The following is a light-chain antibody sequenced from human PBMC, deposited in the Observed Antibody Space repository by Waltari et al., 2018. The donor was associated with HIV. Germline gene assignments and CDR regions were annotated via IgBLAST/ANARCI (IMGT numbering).Light chain of an antibody. Sequence: DIQLTQSPSFLSASVGDRVTITCRASQDISSYLAWYQQKPGKAPKLLIYAASTLQRGVPSRFSGSRSGTEFTLTISSLQPEDFATYYCQQLNSYLGFTFGPGTKVDIK. CDR1: QDISSY. J-gene: IGKJ3*01. CDR2: AAS. V-gene: IGKV1-9*01. CDR3: QQLNSYLGFT.